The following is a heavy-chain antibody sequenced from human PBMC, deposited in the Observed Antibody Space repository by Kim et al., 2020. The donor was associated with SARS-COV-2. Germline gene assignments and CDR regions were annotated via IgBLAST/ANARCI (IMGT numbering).Heavy chain of an antibody. CDR2: ISAYNGNT. CDR3: AKPLRYNWKLEAFDI. V-gene: IGHV1-18*01. Sequence: ASVKVSCKASGYTFTSYGISWVRQAPGQGLEWMGWISAYNGNTNYAQKLQGRVTMTTDTSTSTAYMELRSLRSDDTAVYYCAKPLRYNWKLEAFDIWGQGTMVTVSS. J-gene: IGHJ3*02. CDR1: GYTFTSYG. D-gene: IGHD1-20*01.